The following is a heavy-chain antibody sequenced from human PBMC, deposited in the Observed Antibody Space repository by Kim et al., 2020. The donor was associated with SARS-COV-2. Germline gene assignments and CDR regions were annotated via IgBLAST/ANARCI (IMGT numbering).Heavy chain of an antibody. V-gene: IGHV3-66*01. Sequence: GGSLRLSCAASGFTVSSNYMSWVRQAPGKGLEWVSVIYSGGSTYYADSVKGRFTISRDNSKNTLYLQMNSLRAEDTAVYYCARAIAAAGMVFDYWGQGTLVTVSS. CDR1: GFTVSSNY. CDR3: ARAIAAAGMVFDY. D-gene: IGHD6-13*01. J-gene: IGHJ4*02. CDR2: IYSGGST.